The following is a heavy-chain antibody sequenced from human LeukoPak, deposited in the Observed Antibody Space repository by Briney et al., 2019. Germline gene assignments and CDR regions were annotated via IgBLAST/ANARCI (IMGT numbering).Heavy chain of an antibody. J-gene: IGHJ4*02. CDR1: GYTVTGYY. V-gene: IGHV1-2*04. CDR2: INPNSGGT. D-gene: IGHD6-19*01. Sequence: GASVKVSCKASGYTVTGYYMHWVRQAPGQGLEWMGWINPNSGGTNYAQKFQGWVTMTRDTSISTAYMELSRLRSDDTAVYYCARAVASYYFDYWGQGTLVTVSS. CDR3: ARAVASYYFDY.